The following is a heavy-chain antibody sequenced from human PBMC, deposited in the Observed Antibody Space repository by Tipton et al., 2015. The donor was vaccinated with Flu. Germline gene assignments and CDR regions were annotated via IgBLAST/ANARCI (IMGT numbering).Heavy chain of an antibody. J-gene: IGHJ4*02. CDR2: IYYSGST. CDR3: ARAPPEYYDSSGYPHFDY. D-gene: IGHD3-22*01. Sequence: TCTVSGGSISSYYWSWIRQPPGKGLEWIGYIYYSGSTNYNPSLKSRVTISVDTSKNQFSLKLSSVTAADTAVYYCARAPPEYYDSSGYPHFDYWGQGTLVTVSS. V-gene: IGHV4-59*01. CDR1: GGSISSYY.